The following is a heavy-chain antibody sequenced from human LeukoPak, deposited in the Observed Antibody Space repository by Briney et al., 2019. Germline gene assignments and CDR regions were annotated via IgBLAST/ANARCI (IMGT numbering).Heavy chain of an antibody. D-gene: IGHD2-21*01. CDR1: GFTVSGNY. CDR2: IFSDGST. CDR3: ASYYPFDF. Sequence: PGGSLRLSCAASGFTVSGNYMSWVRQAPGKGLEWVSIIFSDGSTYYADSVKGRFTISRDNSKNTLSLQMNSLRADDTAVYYCASYYPFDFWGQGTLVTVSS. J-gene: IGHJ4*02. V-gene: IGHV3-66*01.